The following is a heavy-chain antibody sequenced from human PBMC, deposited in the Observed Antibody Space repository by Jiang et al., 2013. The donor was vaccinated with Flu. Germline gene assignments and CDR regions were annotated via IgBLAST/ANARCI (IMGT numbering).Heavy chain of an antibody. V-gene: IGHV4-4*09. Sequence: LVKPSETLSLTCSVSGGSINNYYWSWIRQPPGRGWSGLGTSIVWDRQLQSSLESRVTISVDTSKNQFSLNLSSVTAADTAVYHCARSDKWGGNPIDCFDIWGPGTLVTVSS. J-gene: IGHJ3*02. CDR2: SIVWDR. CDR3: ARSDKWGGNPIDCFDI. CDR1: GGSINNYY. D-gene: IGHD4-23*01.